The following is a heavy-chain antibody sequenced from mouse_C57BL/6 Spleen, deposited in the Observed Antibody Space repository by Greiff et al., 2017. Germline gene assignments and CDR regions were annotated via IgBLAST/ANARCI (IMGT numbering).Heavy chain of an antibody. D-gene: IGHD6-1*01. J-gene: IGHJ4*01. Sequence: EVKVVESGEGLVMPGGSLKLSCAASGFTFSSYAMSWVRQTPEKRLEWVAYISSGGDYIYYADTVKGRFTISRDNARNTLYLQMSSLKSEDTAMYYCTREAAYYWGQGTSVTVSS. CDR2: ISSGGDYI. CDR1: GFTFSSYA. CDR3: TREAAYY. V-gene: IGHV5-9-1*02.